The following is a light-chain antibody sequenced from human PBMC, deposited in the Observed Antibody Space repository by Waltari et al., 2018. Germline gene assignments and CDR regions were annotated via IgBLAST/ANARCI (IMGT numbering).Light chain of an antibody. Sequence: QSVLTQPPSASGTPGQRVTISCSGGSSNIGSNVVHWYQRLPGTAPRLLIYSNNQRPAGVPGRFSGSKSGTSASLAISGLQPDDEADYYCATWDDRLTGVLFGGGTKVTVL. CDR2: SNN. CDR1: SSNIGSNV. J-gene: IGLJ3*02. CDR3: ATWDDRLTGVL. V-gene: IGLV1-44*01.